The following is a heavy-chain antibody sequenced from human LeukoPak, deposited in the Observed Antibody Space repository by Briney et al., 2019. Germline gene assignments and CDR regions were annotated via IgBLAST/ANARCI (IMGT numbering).Heavy chain of an antibody. V-gene: IGHV1-46*01. J-gene: IGHJ3*02. Sequence: GASVKVSCKASGYTFTSYYMHSVRQAPGQGLEWMGVINPSGGSTSYAQKFQGRVTMTRDTSTSTVYMELSSLRSEDTAVYYCARVPTMIVVVTQGDDAFDIWGQGTMVTVSS. CDR2: INPSGGST. CDR3: ARVPTMIVVVTQGDDAFDI. D-gene: IGHD3-22*01. CDR1: GYTFTSYY.